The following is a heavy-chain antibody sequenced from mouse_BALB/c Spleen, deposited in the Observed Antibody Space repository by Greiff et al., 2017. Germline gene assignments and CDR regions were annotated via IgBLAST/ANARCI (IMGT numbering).Heavy chain of an antibody. CDR3: AREGNGYDAMDY. V-gene: IGHV7-3*02. CDR1: GFTFTDYY. Sequence: EVKLVESGGGLVQPGGSLRLSCAPSGFTFTDYYMSWVRQPPGKALEWLGFIRNKANGYTTEYSASVKGRFTISRDNSQSILYLQMNTLRAEDSATYYCAREGNGYDAMDYWGQGTSVTVSS. CDR2: IRNKANGYTT. J-gene: IGHJ4*01.